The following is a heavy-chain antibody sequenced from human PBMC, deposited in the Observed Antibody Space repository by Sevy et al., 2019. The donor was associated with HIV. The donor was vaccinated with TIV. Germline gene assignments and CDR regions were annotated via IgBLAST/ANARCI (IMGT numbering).Heavy chain of an antibody. CDR2: MNTDGSST. J-gene: IGHJ4*02. V-gene: IGHV3-74*01. CDR1: EVIFSTYA. Sequence: GGSLRLSCVVSEVIFSTYAMSWVRQAPGKGLEWVSRMNTDGSSTNYADSVKGRFTISRDNAKNTLYLEMNNLRDEDTALYYCATPRFDFWGPGTLVTVSS. CDR3: ATPRFDF.